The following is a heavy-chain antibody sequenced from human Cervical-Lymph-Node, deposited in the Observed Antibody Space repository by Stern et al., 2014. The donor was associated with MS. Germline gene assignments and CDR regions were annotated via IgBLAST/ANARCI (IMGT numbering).Heavy chain of an antibody. CDR1: GGSINSNH. Sequence: QVQLVESGPGLVRPAETLSFSCTVSGGSINSNHWNWIRQPPEKGLEWIGFISYTGSTNYSPSLKSRVTISLDTSKKKFSLNLTSVTAADTAVYYCARAVDASMANWGQGTLDIVSS. D-gene: IGHD5-18*01. V-gene: IGHV4-59*01. CDR2: ISYTGST. J-gene: IGHJ4*02. CDR3: ARAVDASMAN.